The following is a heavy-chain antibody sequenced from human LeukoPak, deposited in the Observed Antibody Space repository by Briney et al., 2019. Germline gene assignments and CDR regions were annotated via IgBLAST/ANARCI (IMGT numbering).Heavy chain of an antibody. D-gene: IGHD4-11*01. CDR3: ARRYTVTTFYDY. J-gene: IGHJ4*02. CDR1: VYSISSGYY. Sequence: SETLSLTCAVSVYSISSGYYGGWIRQPPGKGLEWIGSIYHSGSTYYNPSLKSRVTISVDTSKNQFSLKLSSVTAADTAVYYCARRYTVTTFYDYWGQGTLVTVSS. CDR2: IYHSGST. V-gene: IGHV4-38-2*01.